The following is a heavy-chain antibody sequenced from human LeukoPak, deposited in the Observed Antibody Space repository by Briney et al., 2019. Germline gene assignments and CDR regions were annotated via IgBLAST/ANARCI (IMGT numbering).Heavy chain of an antibody. CDR2: IYSGGST. Sequence: QSGGSLRLSCAASGFFVSNNYTSWVRQAPGKGLEWVSVIYSGGSTYYADSVKGRFTISRDNSKNTLYLQMNSLRAEDTAVYYCARAGSSGWYEGADAFDIWGQGTMVTVSS. V-gene: IGHV3-66*01. J-gene: IGHJ3*02. CDR1: GFFVSNNY. CDR3: ARAGSSGWYEGADAFDI. D-gene: IGHD6-19*01.